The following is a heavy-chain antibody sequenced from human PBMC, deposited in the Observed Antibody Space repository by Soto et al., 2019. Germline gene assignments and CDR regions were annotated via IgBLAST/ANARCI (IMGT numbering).Heavy chain of an antibody. Sequence: ASVKVSCKASGYTFTTYVMHCVRQAPGQRLEWMGWINAGNDNTKYSQKFQGRVTITRDTSASTVYMELSSLSSEDTAVYYCARVGHYYYGMDVWGQGTTVTVSS. CDR1: GYTFTTYV. CDR2: INAGNDNT. V-gene: IGHV1-3*01. CDR3: ARVGHYYYGMDV. J-gene: IGHJ6*02. D-gene: IGHD3-3*01.